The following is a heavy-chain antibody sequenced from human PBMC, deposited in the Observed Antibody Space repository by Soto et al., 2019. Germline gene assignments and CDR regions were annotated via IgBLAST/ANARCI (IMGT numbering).Heavy chain of an antibody. V-gene: IGHV3-30-3*01. CDR3: ARPASGYAILSGHYFLYYHAMDV. Sequence: QVQLVDSGGGVVQPGRSLRLSCTTSGFLFNTYSMHWVRQASGKGLEWVAVMSHDGSSTYYADSVKGRFTISRYNSKNTLYLQINSLTTEDTAVYYCARPASGYAILSGHYFLYYHAMDVWGQGTTVTVSS. D-gene: IGHD3-9*01. CDR2: MSHDGSST. CDR1: GFLFNTYS. J-gene: IGHJ6*02.